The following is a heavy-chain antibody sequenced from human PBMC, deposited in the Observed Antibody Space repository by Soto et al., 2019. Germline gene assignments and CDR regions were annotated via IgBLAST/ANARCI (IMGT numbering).Heavy chain of an antibody. D-gene: IGHD2-15*01. CDR3: ARDGLGYCIRGSCYAIDY. Sequence: SETLSLTCTVSGGSISSGGYYWSWIRQHPGKGLEWIGYIYYSGSTYYNPSLKSRVTISVDTSKNQFSLKLSSVTAADTAVYYCARDGLGYCIRGSCYAIDYWGQGTLVTVSS. CDR2: IYYSGST. CDR1: GGSISSGGYY. V-gene: IGHV4-31*03. J-gene: IGHJ4*02.